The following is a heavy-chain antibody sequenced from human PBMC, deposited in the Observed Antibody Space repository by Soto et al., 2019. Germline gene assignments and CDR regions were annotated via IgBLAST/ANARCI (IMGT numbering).Heavy chain of an antibody. CDR2: ISYDGSNK. CDR3: AKLKAPTRPFYGMDV. D-gene: IGHD6-25*01. J-gene: IGHJ6*02. CDR1: GFTFSSYA. Sequence: GGSLRLSCAASGFTFSSYAMHWVRQAPGKGLEWVAVISYDGSNKYYADSVKGRFTISRDNSKNTLYLQMNSLRVEDTAVYYCAKLKAPTRPFYGMDVWGQGTTVTVSS. V-gene: IGHV3-30-3*02.